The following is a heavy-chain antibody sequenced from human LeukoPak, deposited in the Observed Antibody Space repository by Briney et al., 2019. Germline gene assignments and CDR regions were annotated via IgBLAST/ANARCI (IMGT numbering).Heavy chain of an antibody. D-gene: IGHD3-10*01. V-gene: IGHV3-23*01. CDR1: GFTFSSYA. CDR3: AKVRGLWFGETQHRPRPYYMDV. Sequence: PGGSLRLSCAASGFTFSSYAMSWVRQAPGKGLEWVSAISGSGGSTYYADPVKGRFTISRDNSKNTLYLQMNSLRAEDTAVYYCAKVRGLWFGETQHRPRPYYMDVWGKGTTVTVSS. J-gene: IGHJ6*03. CDR2: ISGSGGST.